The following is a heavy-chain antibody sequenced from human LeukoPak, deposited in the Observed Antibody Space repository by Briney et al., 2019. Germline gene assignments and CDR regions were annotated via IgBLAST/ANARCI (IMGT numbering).Heavy chain of an antibody. V-gene: IGHV4-59*11. CDR1: GGSISSHY. CDR2: IYYSGST. Sequence: PSETLSLTRTVSGGSISSHYWSWIRQPPGKELEWIGYIYYSGSTNYNPSLKSRVTISVDTSKNQFSLKLSSVTAADTAVYYCARSRLTGTTNYWGQGTLVTVSS. D-gene: IGHD1-7*01. J-gene: IGHJ4*02. CDR3: ARSRLTGTTNY.